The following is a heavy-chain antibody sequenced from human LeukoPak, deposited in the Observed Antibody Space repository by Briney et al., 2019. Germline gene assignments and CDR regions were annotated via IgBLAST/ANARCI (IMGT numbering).Heavy chain of an antibody. CDR2: IIPMFGTS. V-gene: IGHV1-69*13. CDR3: ARGDTDMASYDY. CDR1: GGTLSSHL. D-gene: IGHD5-18*01. J-gene: IGHJ4*02. Sequence: ASVKVSCKASGGTLSSHLISWVRQAPGQGLEWMGGIIPMFGTSNYAQKFQGRVTITADESTSTAYMELSSLRSEDTAVYYCARGDTDMASYDYWGQGTLVTVSS.